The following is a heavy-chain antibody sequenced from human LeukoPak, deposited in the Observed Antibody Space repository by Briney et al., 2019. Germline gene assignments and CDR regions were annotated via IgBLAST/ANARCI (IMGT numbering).Heavy chain of an antibody. CDR3: ARVSYFDWAHAFDI. CDR2: IYYSGST. D-gene: IGHD3-9*01. V-gene: IGHV4-39*07. CDR1: GGSISSSSYY. J-gene: IGHJ3*02. Sequence: KPSETLSLTCTVPGGSISSSSYYLGWVRQPPGKGLEWVGSIYYSGSTYYNPSLKSRVTISVDTSKNQFSLKLSSVTAADTAVYYCARVSYFDWAHAFDIWGQGTMVTVSS.